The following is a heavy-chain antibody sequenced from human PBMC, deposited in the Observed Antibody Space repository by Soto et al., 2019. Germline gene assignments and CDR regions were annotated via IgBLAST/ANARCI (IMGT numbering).Heavy chain of an antibody. Sequence: QVQLVESGGGVVQPGGSLRLSYQASGFNFDNYGMHWVRQAPGKGLEWVAVITYDGSFQYYADSVKGRFTISRDNSKNTLSLHLNTLKPEDTAVYHCAKDRVGGTFYTPLAFWGQGTLVTVSS. D-gene: IGHD1-7*01. V-gene: IGHV3-30*18. J-gene: IGHJ4*02. CDR2: ITYDGSFQ. CDR3: AKDRVGGTFYTPLAF. CDR1: GFNFDNYG.